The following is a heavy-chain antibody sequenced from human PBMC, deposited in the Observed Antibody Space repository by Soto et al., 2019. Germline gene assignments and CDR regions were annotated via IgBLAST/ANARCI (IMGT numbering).Heavy chain of an antibody. CDR2: TYYRSKWYN. Sequence: SQTLSLTCAISGDSVSSNSAAWNWIRQSPSRGLEWLGRTYYRSKWYNGYAVSVKSRITINPDTSKNQFSLQLNSVTPEDTAVYYCAREDCSGGSCYYYGMDVWGQGTTVTVSS. D-gene: IGHD2-15*01. CDR3: AREDCSGGSCYYYGMDV. V-gene: IGHV6-1*01. J-gene: IGHJ6*02. CDR1: GDSVSSNSAA.